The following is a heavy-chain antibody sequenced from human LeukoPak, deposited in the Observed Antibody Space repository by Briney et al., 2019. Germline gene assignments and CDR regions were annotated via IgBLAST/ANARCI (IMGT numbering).Heavy chain of an antibody. CDR2: INHSGST. D-gene: IGHD6-19*01. CDR1: GGSFSGYY. J-gene: IGHJ4*02. CDR3: ARIGSSGWSDFDY. Sequence: SETLSLTCAVYGGSFSGYYWSWIRQPPGKGLEWIGEINHSGSTNYNPSLKSRVTISVDTSKNQFSLKLSSVTAADTAVYYCARIGSSGWSDFDYWGQGTLVTVSS. V-gene: IGHV4-34*01.